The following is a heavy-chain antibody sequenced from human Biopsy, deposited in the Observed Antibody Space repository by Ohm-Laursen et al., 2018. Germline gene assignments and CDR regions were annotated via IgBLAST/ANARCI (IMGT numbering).Heavy chain of an antibody. Sequence: ASVKVSCKASSYISTDYNIHWMRQAPGQGLEWLGYINCKTGATNYAQKFQGTVTMTKDTSISTTYLALGSLRSADPAIYYCARDPLNGHKHFDYWGQGSLVTVSS. CDR2: INCKTGAT. D-gene: IGHD2-8*01. CDR1: SYISTDYN. V-gene: IGHV1-2*02. J-gene: IGHJ4*02. CDR3: ARDPLNGHKHFDY.